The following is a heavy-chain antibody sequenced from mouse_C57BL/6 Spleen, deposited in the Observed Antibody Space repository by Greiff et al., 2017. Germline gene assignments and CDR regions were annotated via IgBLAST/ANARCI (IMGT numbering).Heavy chain of an antibody. J-gene: IGHJ2*01. Sequence: EVQRVESGPGLVKPSQSLSLTCSVTGYSITSGYYWNWIRQFPGNNLEWMGYISYDGSNNYNPSLKNRISITRDTSKNQFFLKLNSVTTEDTATYYWARGGPAYFDYWGQGTTLTVSS. CDR3: ARGGPAYFDY. CDR2: ISYDGSN. V-gene: IGHV3-6*01. D-gene: IGHD3-3*01. CDR1: GYSITSGYY.